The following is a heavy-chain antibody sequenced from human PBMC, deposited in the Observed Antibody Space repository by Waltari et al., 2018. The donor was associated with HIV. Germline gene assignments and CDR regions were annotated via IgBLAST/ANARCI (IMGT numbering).Heavy chain of an antibody. V-gene: IGHV3-49*04. CDR1: GFSFGDYA. CDR3: ARDLSGKTYGRGDY. J-gene: IGHJ4*02. D-gene: IGHD5-18*01. CDR2: IRSKAYGGTP. Sequence: EVQLVESGGGLVQPGRSLRLSCTASGFSFGDYAMRWVRQAPGKGLAAVGFIRSKAYGGTPEYAASVKGRFSISRDDSKSIAYLQMNSLKTDDTAVYYCARDLSGKTYGRGDYWGQGTLVTVSS.